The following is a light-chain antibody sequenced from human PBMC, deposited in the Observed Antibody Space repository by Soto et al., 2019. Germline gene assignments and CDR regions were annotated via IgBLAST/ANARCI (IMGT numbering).Light chain of an antibody. J-gene: IGLJ1*01. CDR3: SSYTGTNTLYV. Sequence: LTQPASVSGSPGQSITISCTGTSSDIGDYNFVSWYQQYPGKAPKLMIYEVSNRPSGVSNRFSASKSGNTASLTISGLQAEDEAAYYCSSYTGTNTLYVFGTGTKVTVL. CDR2: EVS. V-gene: IGLV2-14*01. CDR1: SSDIGDYNF.